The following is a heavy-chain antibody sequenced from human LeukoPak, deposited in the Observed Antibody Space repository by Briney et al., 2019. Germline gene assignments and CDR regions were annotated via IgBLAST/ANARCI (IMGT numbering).Heavy chain of an antibody. V-gene: IGHV4-59*01. Sequence: SETLSLTCTVSGGSIGSYYWSWIRQPPGKGLEWIGYIYYSGSTNYNPSLKSRVTISVDTSKNQFSLKLSSVTAADTAVYYCASSTVAGTFGYWGQGTLVTVSS. CDR2: IYYSGST. D-gene: IGHD6-19*01. J-gene: IGHJ4*02. CDR1: GGSIGSYY. CDR3: ASSTVAGTFGY.